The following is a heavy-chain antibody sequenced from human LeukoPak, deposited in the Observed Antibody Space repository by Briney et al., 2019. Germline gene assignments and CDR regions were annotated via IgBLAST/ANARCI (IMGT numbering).Heavy chain of an antibody. CDR3: GTLLSNGPFDY. CDR2: IYPNTGAT. Sequence: ASVKVSCKASGYTFTGYYMHWVRQAPGQGLEWMGWIYPNTGATKYAQKFQGRVTMTRDTSISTAYMELSGLRSDDTAVYYCGTLLSNGPFDYWGQGSLVTVSS. V-gene: IGHV1-2*02. J-gene: IGHJ4*02. CDR1: GYTFTGYY.